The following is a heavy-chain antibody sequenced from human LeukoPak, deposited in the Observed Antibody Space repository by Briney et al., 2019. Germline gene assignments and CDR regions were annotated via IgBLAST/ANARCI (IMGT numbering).Heavy chain of an antibody. V-gene: IGHV4-39*07. J-gene: IGHJ4*02. CDR3: ATYSTSWYTD. CDR1: GGSISSSSYY. CDR2: IYYTGST. Sequence: SETLSLTCTVSGGSISSSSYYWGWIRQPPGKGLEWIGSIYYTGSTYSNPSLKSRVTISVDTSKNQFSLKLSSVTAADTAVYYCATYSTSWYTDWGQGTLVTVSS. D-gene: IGHD6-13*01.